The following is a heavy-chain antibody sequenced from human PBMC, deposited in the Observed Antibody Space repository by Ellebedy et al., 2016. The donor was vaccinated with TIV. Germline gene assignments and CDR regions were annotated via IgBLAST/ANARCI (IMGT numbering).Heavy chain of an antibody. J-gene: IGHJ4*01. CDR1: GGSIGNYY. CDR2: IYTTGST. Sequence: SETLSLXXTVSGGSIGNYYWSWIRQPAGKGLEWIGHIYTTGSTNYNPSLKSRVTMSVDTSKNQLSLKLSSVTAADTAVYSCAREVADSDFWGGFHLDLWGQGALVTVSS. V-gene: IGHV4-4*07. D-gene: IGHD3-3*01. CDR3: AREVADSDFWGGFHLDL.